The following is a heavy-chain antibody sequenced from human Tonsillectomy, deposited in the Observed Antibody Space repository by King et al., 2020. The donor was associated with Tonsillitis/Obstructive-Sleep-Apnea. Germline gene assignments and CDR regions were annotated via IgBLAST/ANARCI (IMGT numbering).Heavy chain of an antibody. J-gene: IGHJ4*02. V-gene: IGHV3-53*01. CDR3: AGDPTSVTAWGY. D-gene: IGHD4-17*01. CDR2: IYAGDST. CDR1: GFSVNYYY. Sequence: VQLVESGGGLIQPGGSLRLSCSASGFSVNYYYMTWVRQAPGKGLEGVASIYAGDSTDYADSVKGRFTISRDSSTNTLFLQLNGLRVDDTAIYYCAGDPTSVTAWGYWGQGTLVTVSS.